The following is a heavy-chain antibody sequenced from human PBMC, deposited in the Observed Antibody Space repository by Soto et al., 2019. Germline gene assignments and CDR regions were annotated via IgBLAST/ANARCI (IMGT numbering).Heavy chain of an antibody. Sequence: EVQLVESGGDLVQPGGSLRLSCEASGFTFSSYWMHWVRQATGKGPVWVSRINSDESSKTYADSVKGRFTISRDNAKNTLYLQMNSLRAEDTAVYYCARAGGGNSNFDYWGRGTLVTVSS. J-gene: IGHJ4*02. CDR3: ARAGGGNSNFDY. V-gene: IGHV3-74*01. CDR2: INSDESSK. D-gene: IGHD2-21*02. CDR1: GFTFSSYW.